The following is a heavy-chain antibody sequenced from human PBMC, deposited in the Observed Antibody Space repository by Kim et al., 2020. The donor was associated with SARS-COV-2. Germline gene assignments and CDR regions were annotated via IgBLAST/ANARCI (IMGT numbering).Heavy chain of an antibody. J-gene: IGHJ4*02. CDR3: ATYDRPKLDY. V-gene: IGHV3-23*01. Sequence: TYYRDSVKGRLTISRDNSKNTLYLQMNSLRVEDTAVYYCATYDRPKLDYWGQGTLVTVSS. CDR2: T. D-gene: IGHD3-9*01.